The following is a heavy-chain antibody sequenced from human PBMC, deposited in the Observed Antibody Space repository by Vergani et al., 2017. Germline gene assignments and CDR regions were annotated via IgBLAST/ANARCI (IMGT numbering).Heavy chain of an antibody. CDR1: GFSFGDYA. V-gene: IGHV3-49*04. D-gene: IGHD5-18*01. CDR2: ISNKAYGGTT. Sequence: EVQLVESGGGLVPPGRSLRLSCAASGFSFGDYAMTWVRQAPGKGLVWVAVISNKAYGGTTQYAASVKGRFTISRDDSKRLAYLQLSGLKTEGTAVYFCSRGRGYSFGYSHYRVQGALVTDSS. CDR3: SRGRGYSFGYSHY. J-gene: IGHJ4*02.